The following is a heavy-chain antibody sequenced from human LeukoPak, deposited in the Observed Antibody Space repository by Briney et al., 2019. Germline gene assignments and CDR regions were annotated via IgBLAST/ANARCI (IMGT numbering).Heavy chain of an antibody. CDR3: AKDGGTSGFDP. Sequence: PGGSLRLSCAASGFTFSSYGMHWVRQAPGKGLEWVAVISYDGSNKYYADSVKGRFTISRDNSKNTLYLQMNSLRAEDTAVYYCAKDGGTSGFDPWGQGTLVTVSS. CDR1: GFTFSSYG. CDR2: ISYDGSNK. J-gene: IGHJ5*02. V-gene: IGHV3-30*18. D-gene: IGHD1-1*01.